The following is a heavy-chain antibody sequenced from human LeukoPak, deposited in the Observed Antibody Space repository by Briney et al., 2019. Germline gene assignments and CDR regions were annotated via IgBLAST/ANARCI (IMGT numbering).Heavy chain of an antibody. V-gene: IGHV3-23*01. CDR3: ARAVEQQLEYCYFDY. CDR2: ISGSGVST. CDR1: GFRFSSYS. J-gene: IGHJ4*02. D-gene: IGHD6-13*01. Sequence: PGGSLRLSCAASGFRFSSYSMRCVRQPPGRGREWVSAISGSGVSTYYADSVKGRFTISRDNSKNTLYLQMNSLRAEDTAVYYCARAVEQQLEYCYFDYWGQGTLVTVSS.